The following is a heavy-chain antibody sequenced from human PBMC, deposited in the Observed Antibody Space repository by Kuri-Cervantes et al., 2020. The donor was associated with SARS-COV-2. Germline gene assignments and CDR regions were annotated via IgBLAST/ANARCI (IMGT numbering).Heavy chain of an antibody. Sequence: SETLSLTCAVYGGSFSGYYWSWIRQPLGKGLEWIGEINHSGSTNYNPSLKSRVTISVDTSRNQFSLKLSSVTAADTAVYYCARQGYCSSTSCYRAIDYWGQGTLVTVSS. D-gene: IGHD2-2*02. V-gene: IGHV4-34*01. J-gene: IGHJ4*02. CDR2: INHSGST. CDR1: GGSFSGYY. CDR3: ARQGYCSSTSCYRAIDY.